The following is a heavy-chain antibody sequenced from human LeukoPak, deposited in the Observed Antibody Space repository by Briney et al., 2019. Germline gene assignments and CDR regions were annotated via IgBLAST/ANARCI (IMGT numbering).Heavy chain of an antibody. J-gene: IGHJ4*02. CDR3: AKDLAYGDYLPDY. D-gene: IGHD4-17*01. Sequence: PGGSLRLSCAASGFTFSSYAMSWVRQAPGKGLEWVSAISGSGGSTYYADSVKGRFTIARDNSKNTLYLQMNSLRAEDTAVYYCAKDLAYGDYLPDYWGQGTLVTVSS. CDR2: ISGSGGST. CDR1: GFTFSSYA. V-gene: IGHV3-23*01.